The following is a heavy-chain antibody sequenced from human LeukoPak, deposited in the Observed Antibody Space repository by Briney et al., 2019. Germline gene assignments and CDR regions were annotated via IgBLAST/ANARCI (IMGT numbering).Heavy chain of an antibody. D-gene: IGHD6-19*01. CDR1: GASISIYY. CDR2: IYYSGST. J-gene: IGHJ3*02. V-gene: IGHV4-59*01. CDR3: ARGEVAEDAFDI. Sequence: SETLSLTCTVSGASISIYYWSWIRQPPGKGLEWIGYIYYSGSTNYNPSLKSRVTISVDTSKNQFSLKLSSVTAADTAVYYCARGEVAEDAFDIWGQGTMVTVSS.